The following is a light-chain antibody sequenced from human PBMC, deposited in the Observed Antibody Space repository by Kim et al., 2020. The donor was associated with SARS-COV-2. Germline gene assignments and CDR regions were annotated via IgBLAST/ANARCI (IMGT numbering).Light chain of an antibody. Sequence: VSPVQSASIACAGDILCDRNVCCYQQKPGQAPVLVIYDDYTRPSGIPERFSGSNSGTTATLTSGGTQAMDGADYYCQAWDSNTVVFCGGTQLTVL. CDR1: ILCDRN. V-gene: IGLV3-1*01. J-gene: IGLJ3*02. CDR2: DDY. CDR3: QAWDSNTVV.